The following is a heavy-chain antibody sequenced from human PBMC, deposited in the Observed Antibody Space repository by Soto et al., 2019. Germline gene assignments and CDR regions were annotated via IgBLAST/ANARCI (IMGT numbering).Heavy chain of an antibody. CDR1: GGSVSSGSYY. Sequence: SETLSLTCTFSGGSVSSGSYYWSWIRQPPGKGLEWIGYIYYSGSTNYNPSLKSRVTISVDTSKNQFSLKLSSVTAADTAVYYCARDPGSYYVGSNWFDPWGQGTLVTVSS. J-gene: IGHJ5*02. CDR3: ARDPGSYYVGSNWFDP. D-gene: IGHD1-26*01. V-gene: IGHV4-61*01. CDR2: IYYSGST.